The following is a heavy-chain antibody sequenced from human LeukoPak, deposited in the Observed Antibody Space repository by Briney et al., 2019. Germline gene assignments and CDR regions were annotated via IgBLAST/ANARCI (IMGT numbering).Heavy chain of an antibody. CDR1: GCSVNSDLYY. Sequence: PSETLSLTCAVSGCSVNSDLYYWSWVRQPPGKGLEWIGYIYYSGSTNYNPSLKSRVTISIDTSKNQFSLKLRSVTAADTAMYYCARQGGSYFLDYWGQGTLVTVSS. CDR2: IYYSGST. V-gene: IGHV4-61*01. CDR3: ARQGGSYFLDY. J-gene: IGHJ4*02. D-gene: IGHD1-26*01.